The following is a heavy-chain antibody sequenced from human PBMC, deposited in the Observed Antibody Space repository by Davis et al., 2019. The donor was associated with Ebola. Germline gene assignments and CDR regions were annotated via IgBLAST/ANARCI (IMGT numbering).Heavy chain of an antibody. CDR1: GFTFSESW. CDR2: MLHDGSEK. D-gene: IGHD4-11*01. Sequence: GESLKISCAASGFTFSESWMAWVRQAPGKGLEWLANMLHDGSEKYSAGPVKGRFTISRDNARNSFYLQMNSLRVEDTAVYNCARDNYWKLDYWGQGILVTVSS. CDR3: ARDNYWKLDY. V-gene: IGHV3-7*01. J-gene: IGHJ4*02.